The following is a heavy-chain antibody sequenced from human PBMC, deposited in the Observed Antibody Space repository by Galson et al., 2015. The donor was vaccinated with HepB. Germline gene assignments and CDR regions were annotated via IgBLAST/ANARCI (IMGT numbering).Heavy chain of an antibody. CDR3: ARGSSVGVPLSGSSLRYGMDV. D-gene: IGHD1-26*01. CDR2: ISAYNGNT. CDR1: GYTFTSYG. Sequence: SVKVSCKASGYTFTSYGISWVRQAPGQGLEWMGWISAYNGNTNYAQKLQGRVTMTTDTSTSTAYMELRSLRSDDTAVYYCARGSSVGVPLSGSSLRYGMDVWGQGTTVTVSS. V-gene: IGHV1-18*04. J-gene: IGHJ6*02.